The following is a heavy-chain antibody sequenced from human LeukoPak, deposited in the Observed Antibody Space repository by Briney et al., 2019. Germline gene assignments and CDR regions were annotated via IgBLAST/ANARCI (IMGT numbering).Heavy chain of an antibody. Sequence: PGGSLRLSCAASGFTFSGSAMHWARQASGKGLEWVGRIRSKANSYATAYAASVKGRFTISSEDSKNTAYLKMDSLKTEDTAVYYCTSPGMVATRDYGGQGTLVTVSS. V-gene: IGHV3-73*01. J-gene: IGHJ4*02. CDR2: IRSKANSYAT. D-gene: IGHD5-12*01. CDR3: TSPGMVATRDY. CDR1: GFTFSGSA.